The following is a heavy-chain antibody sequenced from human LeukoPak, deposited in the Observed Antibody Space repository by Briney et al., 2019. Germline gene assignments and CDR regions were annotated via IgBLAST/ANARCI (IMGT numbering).Heavy chain of an antibody. J-gene: IGHJ4*02. CDR3: ARSMGLLWFGEANPAGYFDY. CDR1: GFAFSNYW. V-gene: IGHV3-74*01. D-gene: IGHD3-10*01. CDR2: INTHGSST. Sequence: PGGSLRLSCAASGFAFSNYWLHWVRQAPGKGLVWVARINTHGSSTNYADSVKGRFTISRDNAKNTLYLQMTSLSAEDTAVYYCARSMGLLWFGEANPAGYFDYWGQGTLVTVSS.